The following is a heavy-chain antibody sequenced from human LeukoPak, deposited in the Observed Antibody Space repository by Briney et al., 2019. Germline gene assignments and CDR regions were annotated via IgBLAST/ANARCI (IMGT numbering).Heavy chain of an antibody. V-gene: IGHV4-39*01. D-gene: IGHD3-10*01. CDR2: IYYSGST. Sequence: SETLSLTCTVSGGSISSGDYYWSWIRQPPGTGLEWIGSIYYSGSTYYSPSLKSRVTISVDTSKNQFSLKLSSVTAADTAVYYCARRITMVRGVIKNYGMDVWGQGTTVTVPS. CDR3: ARRITMVRGVIKNYGMDV. J-gene: IGHJ6*02. CDR1: GGSISSGDYY.